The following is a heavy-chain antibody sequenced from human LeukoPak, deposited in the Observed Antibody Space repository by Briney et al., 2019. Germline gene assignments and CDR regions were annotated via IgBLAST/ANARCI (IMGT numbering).Heavy chain of an antibody. Sequence: GGSLRLSCAASGFNFSGSAMHWVRQASGKGLEWVGRIRSKANSYATVYAASVKGRFTISRDDSKNTAYLQMNSLRAEDTAVYYCAELGITMIGGVWGKGTTVTISS. J-gene: IGHJ6*04. CDR2: IRSKANSYAT. D-gene: IGHD3-10*02. CDR1: GFNFSGSA. CDR3: AELGITMIGGV. V-gene: IGHV3-73*01.